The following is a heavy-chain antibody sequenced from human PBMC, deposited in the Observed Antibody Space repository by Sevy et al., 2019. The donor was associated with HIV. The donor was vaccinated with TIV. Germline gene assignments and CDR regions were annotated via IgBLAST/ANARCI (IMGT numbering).Heavy chain of an antibody. CDR2: IYYSGST. D-gene: IGHD4-17*01. CDR1: GGSISSSGYY. V-gene: IGHV4-39*01. Sequence: SETLPLTCTVSGGSISSSGYYWGWIRQPPGMGLEWLGSIYYSGSTYYNPSLKSRVTISVDTSKNQFSLKMNSVTAADTAVYYCARHPYGDYVGYFDPWGQGTLVTVSS. J-gene: IGHJ5*02. CDR3: ARHPYGDYVGYFDP.